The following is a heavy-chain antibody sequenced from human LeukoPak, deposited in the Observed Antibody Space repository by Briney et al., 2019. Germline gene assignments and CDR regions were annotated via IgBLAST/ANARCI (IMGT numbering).Heavy chain of an antibody. V-gene: IGHV1-2*02. CDR2: INPNSGGT. J-gene: IGHJ4*02. Sequence: ASVKVSCKASGYTFTGYYMHWVRQAPGQGLEWMGWINPNSGGTNYAQKFQGRVTMTEDTSTDTAYMELSSLRSEDTAVYYCATDRLVGATRSFDYWGQGTLVTVSS. CDR1: GYTFTGYY. D-gene: IGHD1-26*01. CDR3: ATDRLVGATRSFDY.